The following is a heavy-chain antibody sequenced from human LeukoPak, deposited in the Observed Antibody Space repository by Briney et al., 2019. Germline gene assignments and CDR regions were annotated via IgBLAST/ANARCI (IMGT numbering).Heavy chain of an antibody. CDR2: IYSGGST. CDR3: ARDAPLYYYDSSGYYPVFDY. V-gene: IGHV3-66*01. D-gene: IGHD3-22*01. J-gene: IGHJ4*02. Sequence: GGSLRLSCAASGFTVSSNYMSWVRQAPGKGLEWVSVIYSGGSTYYADSVKGRFTISRDNSKNTLYLQMNSLRAEDTAVYYCARDAPLYYYDSSGYYPVFDYWGQGTLVTVSS. CDR1: GFTVSSNY.